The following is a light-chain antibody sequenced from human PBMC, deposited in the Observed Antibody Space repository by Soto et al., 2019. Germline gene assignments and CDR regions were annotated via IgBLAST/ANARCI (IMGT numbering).Light chain of an antibody. CDR1: QSVSSSY. V-gene: IGKV3-20*01. CDR2: GAS. CDR3: QEYGSSRT. Sequence: EIVLTQSPGTLSLSPGERATLSCRASQSVSSSYLAWYQQKPGQAPRLLIYGASSRVTGILDRFSGSGSGTDFALTISRLEAEDFAVYYCQEYGSSRTFGQGTKVEIK. J-gene: IGKJ1*01.